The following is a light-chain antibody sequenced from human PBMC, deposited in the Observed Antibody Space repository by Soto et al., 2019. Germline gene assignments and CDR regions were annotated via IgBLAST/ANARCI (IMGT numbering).Light chain of an antibody. Sequence: QPVLTQSPSASASLGASVKLTCTLSSGHSSYAIAWHQQQPEKGPRYLMKVNSDGIHRKGDGIPDRFSGSSSGAERYLTISSLQSEDEADYYCQTWGTGIQVFGGGTKVTVL. J-gene: IGLJ3*02. V-gene: IGLV4-69*01. CDR2: VNSDGIH. CDR1: SGHSSYA. CDR3: QTWGTGIQV.